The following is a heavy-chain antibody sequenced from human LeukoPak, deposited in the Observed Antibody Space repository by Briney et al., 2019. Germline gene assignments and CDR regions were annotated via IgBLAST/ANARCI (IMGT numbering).Heavy chain of an antibody. Sequence: AASVTVSCKASGGTFSSYAISWVRQAPGQGLEWMGGIIPIFGTANYAQKFQGRVTITTDESTSTAYMELSSLRSEDTAVYYCAREERYSRNINWFDPWGQGTLVTVSS. D-gene: IGHD6-13*01. V-gene: IGHV1-69*05. CDR2: IIPIFGTA. J-gene: IGHJ5*02. CDR3: AREERYSRNINWFDP. CDR1: GGTFSSYA.